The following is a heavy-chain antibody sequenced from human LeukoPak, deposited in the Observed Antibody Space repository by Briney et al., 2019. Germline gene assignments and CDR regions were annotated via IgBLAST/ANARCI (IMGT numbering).Heavy chain of an antibody. CDR2: IYYSGST. D-gene: IGHD3-10*01. CDR3: ARRFTMVRGIINYYGMDV. CDR1: GGSISSYY. Sequence: SETLSLTCTVSGGSISSYYWSWIRQPPGKGLEWIGYIYYSGSTNYNPSLKSRVTISVDTSKNQFSLKLSSVTAADTAVYYCARRFTMVRGIINYYGMDVWGQGTMVTVSS. J-gene: IGHJ6*02. V-gene: IGHV4-59*08.